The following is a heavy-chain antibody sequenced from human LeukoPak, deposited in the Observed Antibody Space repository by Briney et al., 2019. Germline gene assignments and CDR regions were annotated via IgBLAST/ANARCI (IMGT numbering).Heavy chain of an antibody. Sequence: GGSLRLSCAASGFTFDDYAMHWVRQAPGKGLEWVSGISWNSGSIGYADSVKGRFTISRDNAQNTLYLQMNSLRVEDTAVYYCVRDSSSSRPFDFWGQGTLVTVSS. D-gene: IGHD2-2*01. CDR2: ISWNSGSI. CDR1: GFTFDDYA. CDR3: VRDSSSSRPFDF. V-gene: IGHV3-9*01. J-gene: IGHJ4*02.